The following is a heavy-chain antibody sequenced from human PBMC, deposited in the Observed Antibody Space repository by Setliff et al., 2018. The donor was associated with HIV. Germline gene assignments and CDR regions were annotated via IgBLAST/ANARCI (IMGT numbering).Heavy chain of an antibody. V-gene: IGHV1-8*03. CDR3: ARGRGRYYDSRSYLDY. J-gene: IGHJ4*02. D-gene: IGHD3-22*01. CDR1: GYTFTSYD. Sequence: ASVKVSCKTSGYTFTSYDINWVRQATEQGLEWMGWMNPNSGNRGYAQKFQGRVTISRNTSISTAYMELSGLRSEDTAVYYCARGRGRYYDSRSYLDYWGQGTLVTVSS. CDR2: MNPNSGNR.